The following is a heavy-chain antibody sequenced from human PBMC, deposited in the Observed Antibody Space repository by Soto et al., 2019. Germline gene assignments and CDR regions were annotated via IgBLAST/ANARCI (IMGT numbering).Heavy chain of an antibody. CDR1: GFTFSSYA. CDR2: ISGSGGST. CDR3: AKFRPAASSTSSGRYYYYYGMDV. V-gene: IGHV3-23*01. D-gene: IGHD6-13*01. J-gene: IGHJ6*02. Sequence: GGSLRLSCAASGFTFSSYAMSWVRQAPGKGLEWVSAISGSGGSTYHADSVKGRFTISRDNSKNTLYLQMNSLRAEDTAVYYCAKFRPAASSTSSGRYYYYYGMDVWGQGTTVTVSS.